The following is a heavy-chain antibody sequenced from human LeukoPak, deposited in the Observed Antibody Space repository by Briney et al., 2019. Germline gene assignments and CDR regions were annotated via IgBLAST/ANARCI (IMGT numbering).Heavy chain of an antibody. J-gene: IGHJ6*04. CDR1: GFTFSNYW. CDR3: ARDDGDV. Sequence: GSLRLSCVSSGFTFSNYWMKWVRQAPGKGLEWVASINEDGSGKFSVGSVKDRITISRDNTRNSLDLQINSLTVEDTAIYYCARDDGDVWGTGTTVTVSS. CDR2: INEDGSGK. V-gene: IGHV3-7*01.